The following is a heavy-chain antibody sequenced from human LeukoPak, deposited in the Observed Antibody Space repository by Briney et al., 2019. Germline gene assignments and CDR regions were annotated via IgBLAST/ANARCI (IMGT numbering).Heavy chain of an antibody. Sequence: ASVKVSCKASGYTFTSYYMHWVRQAPGQGLEWVGWINPNSGGTNYAQKFQGRVTMTRDTSISTAYMELSRLRSDDTAVYYCARPRYSSSWYYFDYWGQGTLVTVSS. CDR3: ARPRYSSSWYYFDY. CDR2: INPNSGGT. V-gene: IGHV1-2*02. CDR1: GYTFTSYY. D-gene: IGHD6-13*01. J-gene: IGHJ4*02.